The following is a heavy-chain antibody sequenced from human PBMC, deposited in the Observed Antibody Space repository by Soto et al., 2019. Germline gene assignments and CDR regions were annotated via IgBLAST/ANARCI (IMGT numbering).Heavy chain of an antibody. V-gene: IGHV4-4*07. CDR1: GGSISSYY. D-gene: IGHD3-10*01. CDR2: IDTSGTA. CDR3: ARGPRGYVYYHGMDV. Sequence: QVQVHESGPGLVKPSETLSLTCTVSGGSISSYYCSWIRQAAGKGLEWIGRIDTSGTANYNPALKSLVTMSVDASKNQFSLNLSSVTAADTAVYYCARGPRGYVYYHGMDVWGQGTTVTVSS. J-gene: IGHJ6*02.